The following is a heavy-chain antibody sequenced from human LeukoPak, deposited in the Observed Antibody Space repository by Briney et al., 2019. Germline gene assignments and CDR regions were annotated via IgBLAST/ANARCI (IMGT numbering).Heavy chain of an antibody. CDR2: IDPSDSET. CDR1: GYSFTSYW. D-gene: IGHD5-18*01. V-gene: IGHV5-51*01. CDR3: ARQTAMGRSGDY. Sequence: GESLKISCKASGYSFTSYWIGWVRQMPGKGLEGMGIIDPSDSETRYTPSFQGQVTISVDKSPTTADLQWNSLKASDTAMYYCARQTAMGRSGDYWGQGTLVTVSS. J-gene: IGHJ4*02.